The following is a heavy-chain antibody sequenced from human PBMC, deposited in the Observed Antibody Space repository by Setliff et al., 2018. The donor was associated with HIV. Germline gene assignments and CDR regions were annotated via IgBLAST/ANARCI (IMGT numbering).Heavy chain of an antibody. V-gene: IGHV5-51*01. Sequence: LGESLKISCKGSGYSFTSYWIGWVRQMSGEGLEWMGIIYPGDSDTRYSPSFQGQVIISADKSISTAYLQWSSLKASDSAMYYCARFWNSGSYRDAFDIWGQGTMVTVSS. CDR1: GYSFTSYW. D-gene: IGHD1-26*01. CDR2: IYPGDSDT. CDR3: ARFWNSGSYRDAFDI. J-gene: IGHJ3*02.